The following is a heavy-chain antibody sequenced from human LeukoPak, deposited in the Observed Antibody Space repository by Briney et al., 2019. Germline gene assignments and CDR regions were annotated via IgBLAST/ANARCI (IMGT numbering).Heavy chain of an antibody. CDR2: IKQDGSEK. CDR1: GFTFSSYW. CDR3: ARKSPYYYYYMDV. J-gene: IGHJ6*03. Sequence: PGGSLRLSCAASGFTFSSYWMSWVRQAPGKGLEWVANIKQDGSEKYYVDSVKGRFTISRDNAKNSLYLQMNSLRAEDTAVYYCARKSPYYYYYMDVWGKGTTVTVSS. V-gene: IGHV3-7*01.